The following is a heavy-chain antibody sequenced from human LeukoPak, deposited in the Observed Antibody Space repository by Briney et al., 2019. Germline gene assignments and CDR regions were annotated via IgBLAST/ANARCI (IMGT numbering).Heavy chain of an antibody. Sequence: SETLSLTCTVSGGSISSYYWSWIRQPPGKGLEWIGYIYYSGSTNYNPSLKSRVTISVDTSKNQFSLKLSSVTAADTAVYYCARVWYCSGGSCYYWFDPWGQGTLVTVSS. J-gene: IGHJ5*02. CDR2: IYYSGST. CDR3: ARVWYCSGGSCYYWFDP. CDR1: GGSISSYY. V-gene: IGHV4-59*01. D-gene: IGHD2-15*01.